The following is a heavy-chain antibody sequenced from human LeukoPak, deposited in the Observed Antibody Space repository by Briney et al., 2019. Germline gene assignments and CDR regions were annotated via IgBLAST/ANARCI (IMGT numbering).Heavy chain of an antibody. D-gene: IGHD3-3*01. CDR3: GRLFYDFWSGHYYYYMDV. J-gene: IGHJ6*03. CDR2: IYYSGST. CDR1: GGSFRGYY. Sequence: ASETLSLTCAVYGGSFRGYYWSWIRQPPGKGLEWIGSIYYSGSTYYNPSLKSRVTISVDTSKNQFSLKLSSVTAADTAVYYCGRLFYDFWSGHYYYYMDVWGKGTTVTVSS. V-gene: IGHV4-34*01.